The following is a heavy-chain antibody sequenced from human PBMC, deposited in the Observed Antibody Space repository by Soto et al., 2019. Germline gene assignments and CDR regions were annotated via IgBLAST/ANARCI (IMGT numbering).Heavy chain of an antibody. CDR3: HTPLYSNYYYYYGMDV. CDR2: IYHSGST. Sequence: PSETLSLTCAVSGGSISSSNWWSWVRQPPGKGLEWIGEIYHSGSTNYNPSLKSRVTISVDKSKNQFSLKLSSVTAADTAVYYCHTPLYSNYYYYYGMDVWGQGTTVTVSS. V-gene: IGHV4-4*02. J-gene: IGHJ6*02. D-gene: IGHD4-4*01. CDR1: GGSISSSNW.